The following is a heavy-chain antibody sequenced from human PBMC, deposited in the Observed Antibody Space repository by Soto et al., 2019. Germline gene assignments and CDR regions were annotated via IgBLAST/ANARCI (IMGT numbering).Heavy chain of an antibody. CDR2: IRESGGST. CDR1: GFTFSSYA. D-gene: IGHD2-15*01. CDR3: AKEGCRGGRCNIDY. Sequence: EVHLLESGGGLVQPGGSLRLSCTASGFTFSSYAMSWVRQAPGKGLEWVSDIRESGGSTYYADSVKGRFSISRDNSKNTLYLQMNSLRAEDTAAYYCAKEGCRGGRCNIDYWGQGTLVTVSS. J-gene: IGHJ4*02. V-gene: IGHV3-23*01.